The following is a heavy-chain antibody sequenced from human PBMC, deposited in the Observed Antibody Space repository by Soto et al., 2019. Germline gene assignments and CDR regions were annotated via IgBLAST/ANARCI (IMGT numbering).Heavy chain of an antibody. D-gene: IGHD2-15*01. CDR2: ISSSSTTK. Sequence: EVQLVESGGGLVQPGGSLRLSCAASGFTFSSYSMNLVRQAPGKGLEWVSYISSSSTTKYYADSVKGRFTISRDNAKNSLYRKMNSLRAEDTAVYYCARDGCSGSNCLNWFDPWGQGTLVTVYS. J-gene: IGHJ5*02. CDR3: ARDGCSGSNCLNWFDP. CDR1: GFTFSSYS. V-gene: IGHV3-48*01.